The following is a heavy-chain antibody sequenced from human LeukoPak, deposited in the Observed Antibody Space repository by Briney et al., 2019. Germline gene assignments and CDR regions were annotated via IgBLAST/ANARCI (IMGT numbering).Heavy chain of an antibody. J-gene: IGHJ5*02. V-gene: IGHV4-59*08. Sequence: SETLSLTCTVSGGXISSYYCSWIRQPPGKGLEWIGYIYYSGSTNYNPSLKSRVTISVDTSKNQFSLKLSSVTAADTAVYYCAGAGSSGYSSSWYHNWFDPRGQGTLVTVSS. CDR2: IYYSGST. CDR1: GGXISSYY. CDR3: AGAGSSGYSSSWYHNWFDP. D-gene: IGHD6-13*01.